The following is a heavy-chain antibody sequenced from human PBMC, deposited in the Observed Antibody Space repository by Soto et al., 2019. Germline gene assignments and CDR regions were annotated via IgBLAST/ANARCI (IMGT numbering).Heavy chain of an antibody. CDR1: GFTFVDYA. J-gene: IGHJ4*02. CDR3: AKETYCSNALCYRWQKGYCFDY. V-gene: IGHV3-9*01. CDR2: ITWNSDSI. Sequence: EVQLVVSGGGLVQPGRSLRLSCATSGFTFVDYAMHWVRQAPGKGLEWVSSITWNSDSIDYAGSVKGRFTISRDNAKKCLVLQMNSLRADDTALYYGAKETYCSNALCYRWQKGYCFDYWGLGTPVTGSS. D-gene: IGHD2-8*01.